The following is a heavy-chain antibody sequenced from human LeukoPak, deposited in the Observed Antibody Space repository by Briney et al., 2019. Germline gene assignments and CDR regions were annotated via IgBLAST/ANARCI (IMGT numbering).Heavy chain of an antibody. CDR2: INPNSGGT. J-gene: IGHJ6*03. CDR1: GYTFTGYY. CDR3: ARDLKYCGGDCYSGYSYFYYMDV. D-gene: IGHD2-21*02. V-gene: IGHV1-2*02. Sequence: WASVKVSCKASGYTFTGYYMHWVRQAPGQGLEWMGWINPNSGGTNYAQNFQGSVTMTRDTSNSTAYMELSRLRSDDTAVYYCARDLKYCGGDCYSGYSYFYYMDVWGKGTTVTVSS.